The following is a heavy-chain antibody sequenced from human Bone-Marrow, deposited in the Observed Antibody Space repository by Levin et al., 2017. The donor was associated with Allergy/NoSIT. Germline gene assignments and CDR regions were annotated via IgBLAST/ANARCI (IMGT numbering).Heavy chain of an antibody. J-gene: IGHJ6*02. D-gene: IGHD1-26*01. Sequence: GGSLRLSCTGSGFSFGDNAMSWFRHAPGKGLEWLGFIRTKDYDETTDYAASVEGRFTISRDDSKNIAYLYISSLRTEDSAVYYCARNSGSYHFSYGMDVWGQGTTVTVSS. V-gene: IGHV3-49*03. CDR3: ARNSGSYHFSYGMDV. CDR2: IRTKDYDETT. CDR1: GFSFGDNA.